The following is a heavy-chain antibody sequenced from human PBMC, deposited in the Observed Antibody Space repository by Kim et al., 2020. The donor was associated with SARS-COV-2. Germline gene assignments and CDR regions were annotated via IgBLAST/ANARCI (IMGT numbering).Heavy chain of an antibody. Sequence: QKCKGRVTMTRDTSISTAYMELSRLRSDDTAVYYCARVVTTSGYYYGMDVWGQGTTVTVSS. D-gene: IGHD3-10*01. CDR3: ARVVTTSGYYYGMDV. J-gene: IGHJ6*02. V-gene: IGHV1-2*02.